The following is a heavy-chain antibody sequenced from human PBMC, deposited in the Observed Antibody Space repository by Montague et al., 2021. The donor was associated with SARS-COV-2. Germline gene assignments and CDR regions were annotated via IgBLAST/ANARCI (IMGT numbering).Heavy chain of an antibody. CDR3: ARGSGTYYNPFDC. J-gene: IGHJ4*02. Sequence: GKKNSSGSPDINPSLKSRITMSVDTSQNEFPLNMRSGTAADTAVYYCARGSGTYYNPFDCWGQGTLVTVSS. CDR2: KNSSGSP. V-gene: IGHV4-30-4*01. D-gene: IGHD3-10*01.